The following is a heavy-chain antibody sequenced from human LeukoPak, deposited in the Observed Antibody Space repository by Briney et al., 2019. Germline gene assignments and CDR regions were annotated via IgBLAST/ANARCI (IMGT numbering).Heavy chain of an antibody. V-gene: IGHV3-21*01. J-gene: IGHJ3*02. Sequence: GGSLRLSCAASGFTFSSYSMNWVRQAPGKGLEGVSSISSSSSYIYYADSVKGRFTISRDNAKNSLYLQMNSLRAEDTAVYYCARAGGSYHLGAFDIWGQGTMVTVSS. D-gene: IGHD1-26*01. CDR2: ISSSSSYI. CDR3: ARAGGSYHLGAFDI. CDR1: GFTFSSYS.